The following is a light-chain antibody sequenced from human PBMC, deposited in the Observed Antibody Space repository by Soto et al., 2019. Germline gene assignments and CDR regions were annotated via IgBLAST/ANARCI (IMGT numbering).Light chain of an antibody. V-gene: IGKV3-20*01. Sequence: IVLTQSPGTVPLSPGERATLSCRASETIGRAYFAWYQQKPGQTPRLLLYGASNRAAGIPDRFSGSGSGTDFTLTISRLEPEDSAVYYCHQYGTPPFTFGQGTKLEIK. CDR2: GAS. CDR3: HQYGTPPFT. J-gene: IGKJ2*01. CDR1: ETIGRAY.